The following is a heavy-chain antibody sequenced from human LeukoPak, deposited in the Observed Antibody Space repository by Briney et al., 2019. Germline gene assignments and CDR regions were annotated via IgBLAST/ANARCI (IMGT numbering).Heavy chain of an antibody. V-gene: IGHV3-13*01. CDR3: ARATGTWYFDY. Sequence: PGGPLRLSCAASGFTFSSYDMHWVRQATGKGLEWVSAIGTAGDTYYPGSVKGRFTISRENAKNSLYLQMNGLRAGDTAVYYCARATGTWYFDYWGQGTLVTVSS. CDR2: IGTAGDT. D-gene: IGHD1-1*01. J-gene: IGHJ4*02. CDR1: GFTFSSYD.